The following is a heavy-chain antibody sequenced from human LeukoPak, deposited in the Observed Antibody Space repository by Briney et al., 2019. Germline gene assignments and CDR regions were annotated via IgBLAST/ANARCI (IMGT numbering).Heavy chain of an antibody. CDR2: INHSGST. CDR3: AIREIAAAGSLDY. Sequence: SETLSLTCTVSGGSISSGGYYWSWIRQPPGKGLEWIGEINHSGSTNYNPSLKSRVTISVDTSKNQFSLKLSSVTAADTAVYYCAIREIAAAGSLDYWGQGTLVTVSS. J-gene: IGHJ4*02. V-gene: IGHV4-39*07. D-gene: IGHD6-13*01. CDR1: GGSISSGGYY.